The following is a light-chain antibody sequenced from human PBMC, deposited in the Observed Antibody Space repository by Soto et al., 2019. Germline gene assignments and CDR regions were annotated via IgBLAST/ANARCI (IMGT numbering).Light chain of an antibody. CDR3: QQYGNSPFT. CDR2: GAS. V-gene: IGKV3-20*01. Sequence: EIVLTQSPGTLSLSPGERATLSCRASQSVSSSYLAWYQQKLGQAPRLLIYGASSRATGIPDRFSGSWSGTDFTLTISRLEPEDFAVYYCQQYGNSPFTFGPGTKVDIK. J-gene: IGKJ3*01. CDR1: QSVSSSY.